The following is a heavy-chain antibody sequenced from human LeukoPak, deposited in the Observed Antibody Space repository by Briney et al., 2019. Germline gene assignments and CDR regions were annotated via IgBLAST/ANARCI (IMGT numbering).Heavy chain of an antibody. D-gene: IGHD1-26*01. V-gene: IGHV1-46*01. CDR1: GYTFTSYC. CDR3: ALSSGSYSVNYGMDV. J-gene: IGHJ6*02. CDR2: INPSGGST. Sequence: ASVKVSCKASGYTFTSYCMHWVRQAPGQGLEWMGIINPSGGSTSYAQKFQGRVTMTEDTSTDTAYMELSSLRSEDTAVYYCALSSGSYSVNYGMDVWGQGTTVTVSS.